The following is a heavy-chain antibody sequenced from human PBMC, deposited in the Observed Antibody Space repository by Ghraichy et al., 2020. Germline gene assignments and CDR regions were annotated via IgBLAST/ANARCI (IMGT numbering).Heavy chain of an antibody. CDR2: IKSKTEGGTA. CDR1: GFAFRDAG. J-gene: IGHJ4*02. Sequence: GGSLRLSCATSGFAFRDAGMHWIRQAPGKGPEWIGLIKSKTEGGTADYAAPVKDRFTISRDDSKDTLYLQMNSLKTGDTAVYHCVVWLGREGRDFWGQGALVTVSS. D-gene: IGHD3-16*01. CDR3: VVWLGREGRDF. V-gene: IGHV3-15*07.